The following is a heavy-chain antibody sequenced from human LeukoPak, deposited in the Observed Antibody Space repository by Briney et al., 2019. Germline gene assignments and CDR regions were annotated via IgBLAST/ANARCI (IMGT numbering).Heavy chain of an antibody. Sequence: ASVKVSCKASGGTFSSYAISWVRQAPGQGLEWMGGIIPILGIANYAQKFQGRVTITADKSTSTAYMELSSLRSEDTAVYYCARGPTVVTPRYFDLWGRGTLVTVSS. CDR2: IIPILGIA. V-gene: IGHV1-69*04. CDR3: ARGPTVVTPRYFDL. D-gene: IGHD4-23*01. J-gene: IGHJ2*01. CDR1: GGTFSSYA.